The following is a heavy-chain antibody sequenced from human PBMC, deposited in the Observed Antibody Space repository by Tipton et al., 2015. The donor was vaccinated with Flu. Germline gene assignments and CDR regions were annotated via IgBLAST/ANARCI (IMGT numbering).Heavy chain of an antibody. V-gene: IGHV4-4*07. CDR1: GGSISSYY. J-gene: IGHJ2*01. Sequence: TLSLTCTVSGGSISSYYWSWIRQPAGKGLEWIGRIYTSGSTNYNPSLKSRVTMSVDTSKNQFSLKLSSVTAADTAVYYCARLGPGDYYDSSGYYPEGRYFDLWGRGTLVTVSS. CDR2: IYTSGST. D-gene: IGHD3-22*01. CDR3: ARLGPGDYYDSSGYYPEGRYFDL.